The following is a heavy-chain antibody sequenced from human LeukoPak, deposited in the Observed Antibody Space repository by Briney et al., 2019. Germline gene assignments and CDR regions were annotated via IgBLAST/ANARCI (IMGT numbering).Heavy chain of an antibody. D-gene: IGHD5-18*01. V-gene: IGHV4-59*12. CDR2: IYYSGST. J-gene: IGHJ6*03. Sequence: SETLSLTCTVSGGSISSYYWSWIRQPPGKGLEWIGYIYYSGSTNYNPSLKSRVTISVDTSKNQFSLKLSSVTAADTAVYFCARVGYSYVINDWSRTGLGAYPTKYYYHMDVWGKGTTVTVSS. CDR3: ARVGYSYVINDWSRTGLGAYPTKYYYHMDV. CDR1: GGSISSYY.